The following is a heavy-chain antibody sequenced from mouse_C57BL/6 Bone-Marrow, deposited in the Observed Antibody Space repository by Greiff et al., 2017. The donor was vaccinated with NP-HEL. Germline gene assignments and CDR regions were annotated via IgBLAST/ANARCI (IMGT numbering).Heavy chain of an antibody. CDR1: GYAFSSSW. CDR3: ARDGYYTLDY. V-gene: IGHV1-82*01. CDR2: IYPGDGDT. J-gene: IGHJ2*01. D-gene: IGHD2-3*01. Sequence: VQLQQSGPELVKPGASVKISCKASGYAFSSSWMNWVQQRPGKGLEWIGRIYPGDGDTNYNGKFKGKATLTADKSSSTAYMQLSSLTSEDSAVYFCARDGYYTLDYWGQGTTLTVSS.